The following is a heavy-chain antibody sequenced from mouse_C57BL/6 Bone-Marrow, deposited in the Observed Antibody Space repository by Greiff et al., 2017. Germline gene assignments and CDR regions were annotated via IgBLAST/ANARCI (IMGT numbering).Heavy chain of an antibody. D-gene: IGHD1-1*01. V-gene: IGHV1-81*01. CDR2: IYPRSGNT. Sequence: LQESGAELARPGASVKLSCKASGYTFTSYGISWVKQRTGQGLEWIGEIYPRSGNTYYNEKFKGKATLTADKSSSTAYMELRSLTTEDSAIYYCARNLYYYGSSHWYFDVWGTGTTVTVSS. CDR3: ARNLYYYGSSHWYFDV. J-gene: IGHJ1*03. CDR1: GYTFTSYG.